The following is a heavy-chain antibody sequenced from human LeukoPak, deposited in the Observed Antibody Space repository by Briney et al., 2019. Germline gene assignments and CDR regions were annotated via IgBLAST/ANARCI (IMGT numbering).Heavy chain of an antibody. V-gene: IGHV3-21*05. CDR2: ISGSSSFI. D-gene: IGHD3-22*01. CDR1: GFSFSSYS. J-gene: IGHJ4*02. CDR3: ARGHSSGYYLKY. Sequence: GGSLRLSCAASGFSFSSYSMNWVRQAPGKGLEWVSFISGSSSFIQDADSVKGRFTISRDNAKNSLYLQMNSLRAEDTAVYYCARGHSSGYYLKYWGQGTLVTVSS.